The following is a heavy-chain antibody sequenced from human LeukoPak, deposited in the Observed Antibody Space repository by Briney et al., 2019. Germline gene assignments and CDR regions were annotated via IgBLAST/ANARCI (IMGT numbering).Heavy chain of an antibody. D-gene: IGHD3-22*01. Sequence: PSETLSLPCTVSGGFISSYYWSWVRQPPGKGLEWIGYIYFSGSTNYNPSLKSRVTISLDTSKNQFSLKLSSVTAADTAVYYCARATYYYDSSGYFAFDYWGQGTLVTVSS. V-gene: IGHV4-59*12. CDR1: GGFISSYY. CDR3: ARATYYYDSSGYFAFDY. J-gene: IGHJ4*02. CDR2: IYFSGST.